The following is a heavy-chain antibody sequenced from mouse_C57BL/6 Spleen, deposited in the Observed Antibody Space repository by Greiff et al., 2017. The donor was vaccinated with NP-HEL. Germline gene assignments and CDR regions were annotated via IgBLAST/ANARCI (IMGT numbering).Heavy chain of an antibody. CDR1: GFTFSSYG. CDR2: ISSGGSYT. D-gene: IGHD4-1*02. J-gene: IGHJ2*01. V-gene: IGHV5-6*02. CDR3: ARRQLGFDY. Sequence: EVKLMESGGDLVKPGGSLKLSCAASGFTFSSYGMSWVRQTPDKRLEWVATISSGGSYTYYPDSVKGRFTISRDNAKNTLYLQMSSLKSEDTAMYYCARRQLGFDYWGQGTTLTVSS.